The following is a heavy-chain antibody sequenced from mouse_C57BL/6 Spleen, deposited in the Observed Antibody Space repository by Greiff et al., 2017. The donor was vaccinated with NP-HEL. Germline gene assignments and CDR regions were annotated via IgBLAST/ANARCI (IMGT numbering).Heavy chain of an antibody. CDR2: IIPSNGGT. CDR1: GFTFTSYC. D-gene: IGHD5-2*01. Sequence: QVQLLQPGTELVKPGASVKLSCKASGFTFTSYCMHWVLQSPGQGLEWIGNIIPSNGGTYYNEKFKSKATLTVDKSSSTAYMQLSSLTSEDSAVYYCERQNTWGAMDDWGQGTSVTVSS. CDR3: ERQNTWGAMDD. V-gene: IGHV1-53*01. J-gene: IGHJ4*01.